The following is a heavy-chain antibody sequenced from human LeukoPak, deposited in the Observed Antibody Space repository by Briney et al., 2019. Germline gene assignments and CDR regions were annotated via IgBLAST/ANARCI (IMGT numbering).Heavy chain of an antibody. CDR2: IYSGGST. D-gene: IGHD6-6*01. J-gene: IGHJ4*02. Sequence: ETLSLTCTVSGGSISSSSYYWGWIRQAPGKGLEWVSVIYSGGSTYYADSVKGRFTISRDNSKDTLYLQMNSLRAEDTAVYYCARGSEYSSSSWWSNFDYWGQGTLVTVSS. CDR1: GGSISSSSYY. V-gene: IGHV3-53*01. CDR3: ARGSEYSSSSWWSNFDY.